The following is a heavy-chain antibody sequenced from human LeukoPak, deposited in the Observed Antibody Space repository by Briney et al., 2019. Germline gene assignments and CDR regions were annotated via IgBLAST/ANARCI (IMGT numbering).Heavy chain of an antibody. V-gene: IGHV3-23*01. Sequence: GGSVRLSCVASGFIFSDFAMSWVRQAPGKGLEWVSGISDSGSSTYYADSVKGRFTISRDNSKNTLHLEMNSLRAEDTALYYCVKVATLDDWGQGTLVTVSS. D-gene: IGHD2-15*01. CDR1: GFIFSDFA. J-gene: IGHJ4*02. CDR3: VKVATLDD. CDR2: ISDSGSST.